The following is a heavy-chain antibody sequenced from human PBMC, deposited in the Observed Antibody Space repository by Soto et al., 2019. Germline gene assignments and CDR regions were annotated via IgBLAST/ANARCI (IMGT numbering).Heavy chain of an antibody. V-gene: IGHV3-15*01. CDR3: TTGNYYDSSGYYSGNY. Sequence: EVQLVESGGGLVKPGGSLRLSCAASGIIFNNAWMSWVRQAPGKGLEWVGRIKSKTDSGTTEYTAPVKGRFTISRDDSRNTVYLDMNSLKTEDTAVYYCTTGNYYDSSGYYSGNYWGQGILVTVSS. CDR1: GIIFNNAW. CDR2: IKSKTDSGTT. J-gene: IGHJ4*02. D-gene: IGHD3-22*01.